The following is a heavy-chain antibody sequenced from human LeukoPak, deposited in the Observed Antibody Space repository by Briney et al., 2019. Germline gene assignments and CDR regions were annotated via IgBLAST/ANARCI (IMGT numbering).Heavy chain of an antibody. CDR3: AKGGYCSSTSCYHPTIFDY. Sequence: GGSLRLSCAASGFTFSSYAMSWVRQAPGKGLEWVSAISGSGGSTYYADSVKGRFTISRDNSKSTLYLRMNSLRAEDTAVYYCAKGGYCSSTSCYHPTIFDYWGQGTLVTVSS. CDR1: GFTFSSYA. D-gene: IGHD2-2*01. CDR2: ISGSGGST. V-gene: IGHV3-23*01. J-gene: IGHJ4*02.